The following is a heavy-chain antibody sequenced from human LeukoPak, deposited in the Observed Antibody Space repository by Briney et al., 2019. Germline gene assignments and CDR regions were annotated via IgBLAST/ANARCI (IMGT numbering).Heavy chain of an antibody. CDR2: IDPKVDNT. V-gene: IGHV1-46*01. CDR1: GYRLIDYH. J-gene: IGHJ4*02. D-gene: IGHD3-16*01. Sequence: ASVKVSCKAFGYRLIDYHMHWVRQAPGQGLEWMGKIDPKVDNTNYAQKFQDRVIMTRDTSTNTVFLGLSNLRSEDTAVYYCAGRGEKFFSDWGQGTLVTVSS. CDR3: AGRGEKFFSD.